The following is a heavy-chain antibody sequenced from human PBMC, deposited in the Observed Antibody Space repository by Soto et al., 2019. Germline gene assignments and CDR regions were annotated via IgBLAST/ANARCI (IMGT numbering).Heavy chain of an antibody. J-gene: IGHJ6*02. CDR3: ARDGIVLGPAASFEPPEYYYYGMDV. Sequence: QVQLVESGGGVVQPGRSLRLSCAASGFTFSSYGMHWVRQAPGKGLEWVAVIWYDGSNKYYADSVKGRFTISRDNSKNTLYLQMNSLRAEDTAVYYCARDGIVLGPAASFEPPEYYYYGMDVWGQGTTVTVSS. CDR2: IWYDGSNK. V-gene: IGHV3-33*01. D-gene: IGHD2-2*01. CDR1: GFTFSSYG.